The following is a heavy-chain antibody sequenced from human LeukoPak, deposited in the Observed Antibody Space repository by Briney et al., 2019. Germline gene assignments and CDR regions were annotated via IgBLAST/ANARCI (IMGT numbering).Heavy chain of an antibody. D-gene: IGHD3-9*01. V-gene: IGHV1-8*01. CDR2: INPNSGNT. J-gene: IGHJ4*02. CDR1: GYTFITYD. CDR3: ARGDWAPEY. Sequence: GASVKVSCKASGYTFITYDINWVRQATGQGLEWMGWINPNSGNTGYAQKFQGRVTMTRNTSISTAYMELNSLRSEDTAVYYCARGDWAPEYWGQGTLVTVSS.